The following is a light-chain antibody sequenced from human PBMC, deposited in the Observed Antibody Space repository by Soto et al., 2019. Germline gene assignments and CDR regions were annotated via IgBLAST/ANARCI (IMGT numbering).Light chain of an antibody. CDR3: MQALPTPA. J-gene: IGKJ1*01. V-gene: IGKV2-28*01. Sequence: DIVMTQSPLSLPVTPGEPASISCRSSQSLQHSNGYNYLDWYVQKPGQSPQILIYLASNRASGVPERFSGSGSGTDFTMKISRVEAEEVGTYYCMQALPTPAFGQGTKVEIK. CDR1: QSLQHSNGYNY. CDR2: LAS.